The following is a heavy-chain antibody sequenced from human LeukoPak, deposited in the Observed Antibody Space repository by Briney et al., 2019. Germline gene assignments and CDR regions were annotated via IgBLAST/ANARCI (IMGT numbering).Heavy chain of an antibody. D-gene: IGHD4-17*01. J-gene: IGHJ4*02. CDR2: ISGSGGST. CDR3: AKVRYMTTVKRALFDY. Sequence: GGSLRLSCAASGFTFSSYAMSWVRQAPGKGLEWVSAISGSGGSTYYADSVKGRFTISRDNSKNTLYLQMNRLRAEDTAVYYCAKVRYMTTVKRALFDYWGQGTLVTVSS. CDR1: GFTFSSYA. V-gene: IGHV3-23*01.